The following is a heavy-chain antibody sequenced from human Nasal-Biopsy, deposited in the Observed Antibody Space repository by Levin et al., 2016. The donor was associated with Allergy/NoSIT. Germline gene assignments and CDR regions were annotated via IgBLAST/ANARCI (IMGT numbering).Heavy chain of an antibody. V-gene: IGHV3-74*01. J-gene: IGHJ4*02. CDR3: ARDREDSSGLFDY. CDR2: INTYGSST. CDR1: GFTFSIYW. D-gene: IGHD5-18*01. Sequence: GGSLRLSCAASGFTFSIYWMHWVRQAPGKGLVWVSRINTYGSSTNYADSVKGRFTISRDNAKNTLYLQMSSLRAEDTAVYYCARDREDSSGLFDYWGQGTLVTVSS.